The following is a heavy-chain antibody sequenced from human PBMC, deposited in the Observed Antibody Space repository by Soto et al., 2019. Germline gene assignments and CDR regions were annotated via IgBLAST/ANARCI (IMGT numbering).Heavy chain of an antibody. V-gene: IGHV5-51*04. CDR1: GYSFTSYW. J-gene: IGHJ6*02. Sequence: GESLKISCKASGYSFTSYWIAWVRQTPGKGLEWMGIINPGNSDTRYSPSFQGQVTISADWPSGTTYLQLSSLKASDSGTYYCAASIFYYGMDVWGQGTTVTVSS. CDR3: AASIFYYGMDV. CDR2: INPGNSDT.